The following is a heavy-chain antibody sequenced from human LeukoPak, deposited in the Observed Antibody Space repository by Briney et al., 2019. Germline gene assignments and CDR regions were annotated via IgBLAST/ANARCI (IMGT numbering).Heavy chain of an antibody. J-gene: IGHJ4*02. V-gene: IGHV3-23*01. Sequence: PGGSLRLSCAASGFTFSSYAMSWVRQAPGKGLEWVSGVSGRGGITYYADSVKGRFTISRDNSKNTLYLQMNSLRAEDTAVYYCAKDLDIVATITGNWGQGTLVPVSS. CDR1: GFTFSSYA. D-gene: IGHD5-12*01. CDR3: AKDLDIVATITGN. CDR2: VSGRGGIT.